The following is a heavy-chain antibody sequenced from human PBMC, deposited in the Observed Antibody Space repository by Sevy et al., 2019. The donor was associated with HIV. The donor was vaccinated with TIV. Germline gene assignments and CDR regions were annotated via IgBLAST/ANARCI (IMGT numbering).Heavy chain of an antibody. Sequence: GGSLRLTCAASGFTFSDYTIHWVRRAPGKGLEWVSVRSYDGSRTAYADSVKGRFTISRDNSKNTLFLQMNSLRAEDTAVYYCTRVRGLLGWFDSWGQGTLVTVSS. CDR1: GFTFSDYT. CDR3: TRVRGLLGWFDS. V-gene: IGHV3-30*04. D-gene: IGHD3-10*01. J-gene: IGHJ5*01. CDR2: RSYDGSRT.